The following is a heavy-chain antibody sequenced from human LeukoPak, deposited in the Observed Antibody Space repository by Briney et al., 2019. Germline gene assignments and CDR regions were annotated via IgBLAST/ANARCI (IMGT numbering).Heavy chain of an antibody. D-gene: IGHD6-19*01. CDR3: ARHASAVAAPGY. V-gene: IGHV4-59*08. CDR1: GGSISSYY. J-gene: IGHJ4*02. CDR2: IYYSGST. Sequence: SETLSLTCTVSGGSISSYYWSWIRQPPGKGLEWIGYIYYSGSTNYNPSLKSRVTISVDTSNNQISLKLSSVTAADTAVYYCARHASAVAAPGYWGQGTLVTVSS.